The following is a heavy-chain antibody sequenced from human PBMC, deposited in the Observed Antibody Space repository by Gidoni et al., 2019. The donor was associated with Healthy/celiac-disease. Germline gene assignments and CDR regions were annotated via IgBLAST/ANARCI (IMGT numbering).Heavy chain of an antibody. V-gene: IGHV4-61*02. Sequence: QVQLQESGPGLVKPSQTLSLTCTVSGGSISSGSYYWSWIRQPAGKGLEWLGRIYTSGSTNYNPSLKSRVTISVDTSKNQFSLKLSSVTAADTAVYYCASEFWSGYYYYGMDVWGQGTTVTVSS. CDR3: ASEFWSGYYYYGMDV. J-gene: IGHJ6*02. CDR1: GGSISSGSYY. D-gene: IGHD3-3*01. CDR2: IYTSGST.